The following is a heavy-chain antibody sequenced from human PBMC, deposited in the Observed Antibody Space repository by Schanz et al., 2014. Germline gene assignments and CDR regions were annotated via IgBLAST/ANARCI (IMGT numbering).Heavy chain of an antibody. J-gene: IGHJ4*02. CDR3: ARDGIAATTDFEY. CDR1: GFIFSSYN. V-gene: IGHV3-21*06. CDR2: LSSDSRHV. Sequence: EVQLVESGGGLVKPGGSLRLSCVASGFIFSSYNMNWVRQSPGKGLEWVSFLSSDSRHVYYVESAKGRFTISRDNAKNSLYLQMDSLRGDDTAVYYCARDGIAATTDFEYWGQGVLVIVS. D-gene: IGHD1-1*01.